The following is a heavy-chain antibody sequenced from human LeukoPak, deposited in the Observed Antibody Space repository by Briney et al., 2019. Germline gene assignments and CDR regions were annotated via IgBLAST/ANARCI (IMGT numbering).Heavy chain of an antibody. Sequence: ASVKVSCKVSGYTLTELSMHWVRQAPGKELEWMGGFDPEDGETIYAQKFQGRVTMTEDTSTDTAYMELNNLKSEDTAIYYCFKFAAGPDPYYPWGQGTLVTVSS. CDR3: FKFAAGPDPYYP. J-gene: IGHJ5*02. CDR1: GYTLTELS. D-gene: IGHD6-25*01. CDR2: FDPEDGET. V-gene: IGHV1-24*01.